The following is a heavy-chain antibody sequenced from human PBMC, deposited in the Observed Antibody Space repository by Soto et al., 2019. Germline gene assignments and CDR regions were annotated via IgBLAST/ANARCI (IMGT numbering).Heavy chain of an antibody. D-gene: IGHD3-10*01. CDR2: LSGSSSNI. J-gene: IGHJ4*02. V-gene: IGHV3-23*01. CDR1: GFSFRNYA. Sequence: EVQLLESGGGLVQPGGSLRLSCAASGFSFRNYAMRWVRQAPGKGLEWISSLSGSSSNIYYADSVKGQFAISRYISRNTLYLQMNSLTAEDTAVYYCANGRAAYGLLTHDYWGQGTLVTVSS. CDR3: ANGRAAYGLLTHDY.